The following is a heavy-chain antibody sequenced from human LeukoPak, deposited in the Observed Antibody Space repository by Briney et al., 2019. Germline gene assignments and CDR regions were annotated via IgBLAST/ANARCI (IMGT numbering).Heavy chain of an antibody. Sequence: ASVKVSCKTSGYTFTRYGVGWARQAPGQGLEWMGWISGYNGNTNYAQRFQDRVTLTTDRSTTTGSMEFRSLGFDDTAVYYCARVGCSGGDCFSSADHWGQGTLVTVSS. J-gene: IGHJ4*02. D-gene: IGHD2-15*01. CDR3: ARVGCSGGDCFSSADH. CDR2: ISGYNGNT. CDR1: GYTFTRYG. V-gene: IGHV1-18*01.